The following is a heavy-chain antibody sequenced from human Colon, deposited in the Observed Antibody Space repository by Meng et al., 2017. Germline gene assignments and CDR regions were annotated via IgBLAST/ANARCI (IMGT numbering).Heavy chain of an antibody. CDR3: AKGDPDYDSSGYYPGRFEY. J-gene: IGHJ4*02. Sequence: EVQLVESGGGLVKPGGSLRLSRAASGFTFSSYSMNWVRQAPGKGLEWVSSIRSSSSHIYYVDSVKGRFTISRDNAKNSLYLQMNSLRAEDTAVYYCAKGDPDYDSSGYYPGRFEYWGQGILVTVSS. D-gene: IGHD3-22*01. CDR2: IRSSSSHI. V-gene: IGHV3-21*01. CDR1: GFTFSSYS.